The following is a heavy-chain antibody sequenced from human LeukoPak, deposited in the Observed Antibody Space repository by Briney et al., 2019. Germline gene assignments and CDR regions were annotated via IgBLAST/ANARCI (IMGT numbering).Heavy chain of an antibody. Sequence: SQTLSLTCTVSGGSISSGDYYWSWSRQPPGKGLEWIGYIYYSGSTYYNPSLKSRVTISVDTSKNQFSLKLSSVTAADTAVYYCARDPRFLEWAYGMDVWGQGTTVTVSS. CDR1: GGSISSGDYY. CDR3: ARDPRFLEWAYGMDV. D-gene: IGHD3-3*01. V-gene: IGHV4-30-4*01. J-gene: IGHJ6*02. CDR2: IYYSGST.